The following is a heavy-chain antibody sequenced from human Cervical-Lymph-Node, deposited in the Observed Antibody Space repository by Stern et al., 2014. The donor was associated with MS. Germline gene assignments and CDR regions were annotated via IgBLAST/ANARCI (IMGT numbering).Heavy chain of an antibody. CDR3: ARDRGMTTVTVAYFDL. CDR2: ISAYHGNT. D-gene: IGHD4-17*01. V-gene: IGHV1-18*01. CDR1: GYTFTSYG. Sequence: VQLEESGAEVKKPGASAKVSCKASGYTFTSYGISWVRQAPGQGLEWMGWISAYHGNTTYAQKITGSVTTTTDTSPSTASTAARSLRSDDTAVYYCARDRGMTTVTVAYFDLWGRGTLVTVSS. J-gene: IGHJ2*01.